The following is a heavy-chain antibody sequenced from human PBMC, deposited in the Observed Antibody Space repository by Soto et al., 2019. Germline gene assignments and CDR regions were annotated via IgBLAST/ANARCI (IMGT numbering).Heavy chain of an antibody. Sequence: ASVKVSCKAPGYTFTSYVISWVRQAPGQGLEWMGWINADNGNTKYAQKLQGRVTITRDTSASTAYMELSSLRSDDTAVYYCARDQGITTFGVYSMYYYGMDVWGQGTTVTVSS. CDR2: INADNGNT. D-gene: IGHD3-3*01. J-gene: IGHJ6*02. CDR1: GYTFTSYV. CDR3: ARDQGITTFGVYSMYYYGMDV. V-gene: IGHV1-18*01.